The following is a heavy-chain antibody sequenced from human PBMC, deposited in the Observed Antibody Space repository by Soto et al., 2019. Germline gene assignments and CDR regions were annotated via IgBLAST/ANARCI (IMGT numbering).Heavy chain of an antibody. CDR3: ARVHLDIVAILSGGNWFDP. CDR1: GFTFSSYS. CDR2: ISSSSIYI. D-gene: IGHD5-12*01. Sequence: GGSLRLSCAASGFTFSSYSMNWVRQAPGKGQEWASYISSSSIYIYYADLVKGRFTISRDNAKNSLYLQMNSLRVEDTAVYYFARVHLDIVAILSGGNWFDPWGQGTLVTVSS. J-gene: IGHJ5*02. V-gene: IGHV3-21*01.